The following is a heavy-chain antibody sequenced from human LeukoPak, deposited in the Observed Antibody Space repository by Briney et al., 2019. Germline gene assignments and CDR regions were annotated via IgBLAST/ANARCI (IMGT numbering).Heavy chain of an antibody. CDR1: GFTFNNYG. D-gene: IGHD3-10*01. J-gene: IGHJ6*03. CDR3: AKDSAFYYIDV. Sequence: PGGSLRLSCAASGFTFNNYGMHWVRQAPGKGLEWMAFIRYNGNNQYYADSVKGRFTISRDNSKNTLYLQMNSLKGDDTAVCYCAKDSAFYYIDVWGKGTTVIIPS. CDR2: IRYNGNNQ. V-gene: IGHV3-30*02.